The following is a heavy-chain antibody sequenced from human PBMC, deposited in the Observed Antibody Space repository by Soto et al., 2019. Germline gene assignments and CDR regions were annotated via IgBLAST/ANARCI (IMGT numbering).Heavy chain of an antibody. CDR2: IYYSGST. Sequence: SETLSLTFTVSGSPIRRYYWSWIRQPPRKGLEWIGYIYYSGSTNYNPSLKSRVTISVDTSKNQFSLKLSSVTAADTAVYYCASQRITMVRGVKNWFDPWGQGTLVTVS. CDR1: GSPIRRYY. CDR3: ASQRITMVRGVKNWFDP. J-gene: IGHJ5*02. V-gene: IGHV4-59*08. D-gene: IGHD3-10*01.